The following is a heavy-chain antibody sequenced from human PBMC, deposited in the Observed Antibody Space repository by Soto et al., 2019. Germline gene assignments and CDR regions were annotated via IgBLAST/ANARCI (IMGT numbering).Heavy chain of an antibody. Sequence: ASVKVSCKASGYTFTSHAMHWVRQAPGQRPEWLGWINAGTGNTRYSQKFEVRVTISMDTSANTSYMEMNSLTSEDTAVYYCARRRAHRSDYCYGMDVWGQGTTVTVSS. J-gene: IGHJ6*02. CDR1: GYTFTSHA. CDR2: INAGTGNT. V-gene: IGHV1-3*01. CDR3: ARRRAHRSDYCYGMDV.